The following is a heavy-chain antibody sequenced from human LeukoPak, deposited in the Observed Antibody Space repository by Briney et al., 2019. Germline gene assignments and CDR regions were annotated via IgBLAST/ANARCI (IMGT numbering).Heavy chain of an antibody. CDR1: GGTFSSYA. CDR2: IIPIFGTA. V-gene: IGHV1-69*13. CDR3: AKGKYSGYEFDY. Sequence: ASVKVSCKASGGTFSSYAISWVRQAPGQGLEWMGGIIPIFGTANYAQKFQGRVTITADESTSTAYMELSSLRSEDTAVYYCAKGKYSGYEFDYWGQGTLVTVSS. D-gene: IGHD5-12*01. J-gene: IGHJ4*02.